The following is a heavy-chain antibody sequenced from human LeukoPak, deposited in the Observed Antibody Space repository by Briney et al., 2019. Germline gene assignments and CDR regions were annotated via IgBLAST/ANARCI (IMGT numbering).Heavy chain of an antibody. J-gene: IGHJ4*02. V-gene: IGHV3-33*01. CDR3: AREGPRGNSQFDY. Sequence: GGSLRLSCAASGFTFSNYGMHWVHQAPGKGLEWVALIWYDGSNKYYTDSVKGRLTISRDNSKDTLFLQMNSLRAEDTAVYYCAREGPRGNSQFDYWGQGTLVTVSS. CDR2: IWYDGSNK. D-gene: IGHD2/OR15-2a*01. CDR1: GFTFSNYG.